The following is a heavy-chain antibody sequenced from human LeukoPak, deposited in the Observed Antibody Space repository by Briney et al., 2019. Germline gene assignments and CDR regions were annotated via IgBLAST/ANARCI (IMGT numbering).Heavy chain of an antibody. CDR1: GFTFSSYG. CDR2: ISGSGGST. J-gene: IGHJ4*02. Sequence: GSLRLSCAASGFTFSSYGMSWVRQAPGKGLEWVSAISGSGGSTYYADSVKGRFTISRDNSKNTLYLQMNSLRAEDTAVYYCAKASNPYCSSTSCYVFDYWGQGTLVTVSS. CDR3: AKASNPYCSSTSCYVFDY. V-gene: IGHV3-23*01. D-gene: IGHD2-2*01.